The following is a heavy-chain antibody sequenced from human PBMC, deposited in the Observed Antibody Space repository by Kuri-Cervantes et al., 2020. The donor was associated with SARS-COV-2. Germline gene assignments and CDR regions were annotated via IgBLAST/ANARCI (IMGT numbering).Heavy chain of an antibody. J-gene: IGHJ4*02. CDR1: GFTFSSYA. CDR2: ISGSGGST. Sequence: GESLKISCAASGFTFSSYAMSWVRQAPGKGLEWVSAISGSGGSTYYADSVKGRFTISRDNSKNTLYLQMNSLRAEDTAVYYCAKSSSWYFGYWGQGTLVTVSS. D-gene: IGHD6-13*01. CDR3: AKSSSWYFGY. V-gene: IGHV3-23*01.